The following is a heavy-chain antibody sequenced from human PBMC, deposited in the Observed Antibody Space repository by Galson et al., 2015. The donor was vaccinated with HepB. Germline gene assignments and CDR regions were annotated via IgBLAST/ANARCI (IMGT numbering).Heavy chain of an antibody. J-gene: IGHJ4*02. D-gene: IGHD1-26*01. CDR1: GGTFSSYA. CDR3: ATSAQSGSFQSFNY. V-gene: IGHV1-69*10. CDR2: IIPIIGIP. Sequence: SVKVSCKASGGTFSSYAISWVRQAPGQGLEWMGGIIPIIGIPHYAQRFQGRVTITADKSTGTAFMELRTLRSEDTAVSYCATSAQSGSFQSFNYWGLGTLVTVSS.